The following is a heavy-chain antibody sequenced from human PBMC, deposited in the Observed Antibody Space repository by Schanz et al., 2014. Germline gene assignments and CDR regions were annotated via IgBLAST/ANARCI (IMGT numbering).Heavy chain of an antibody. V-gene: IGHV1-69*09. D-gene: IGHD5-12*01. CDR1: GYTFTSYG. J-gene: IGHJ4*02. CDR2: IIPITGIT. CDR3: ARTGYDPSLTH. Sequence: QVQLVQSGAEVKKPGASVKVSCKASGYTFTSYGINWVRHAPGQGLEWMGRIIPITGITNYAQKCQGRVPFTADKSTSTAFLEVNSLRSEDTAVYYCARTGYDPSLTHGGQGTLVTVSS.